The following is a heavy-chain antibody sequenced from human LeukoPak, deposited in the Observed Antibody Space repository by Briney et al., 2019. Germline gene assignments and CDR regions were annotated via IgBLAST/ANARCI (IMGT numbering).Heavy chain of an antibody. CDR3: ARAPIYYGSGSYRHQDYGLVL. Sequence: PSETLSLTCTVSGYSISSGYYWGWIRQPPGKGLEWIGSIYHSGSTYYNPSLKSRVTISVDTSKNQFSLKLSSVTAADTAVYYCARAPIYYGSGSYRHQDYGLVLWGQGTLVTVSS. CDR1: GYSISSGYY. D-gene: IGHD3-10*01. V-gene: IGHV4-38-2*02. J-gene: IGHJ4*02. CDR2: IYHSGST.